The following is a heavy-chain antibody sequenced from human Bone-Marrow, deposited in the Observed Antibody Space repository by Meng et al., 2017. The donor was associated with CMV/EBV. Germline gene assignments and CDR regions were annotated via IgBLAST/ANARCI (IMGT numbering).Heavy chain of an antibody. CDR2: IIPIFGTA. V-gene: IGHV1-69*05. Sequence: SVKVSCKASGGTFSSYAISWVRQAPGQGLEWMGGIIPIFGTANYAQKFQGRVTITTDESTSTAYMELSSLRSEDTAVYYCATLRIVGATIYWYFDLWGRGTLVTVYS. J-gene: IGHJ2*01. CDR1: GGTFSSYA. CDR3: ATLRIVGATIYWYFDL. D-gene: IGHD1-26*01.